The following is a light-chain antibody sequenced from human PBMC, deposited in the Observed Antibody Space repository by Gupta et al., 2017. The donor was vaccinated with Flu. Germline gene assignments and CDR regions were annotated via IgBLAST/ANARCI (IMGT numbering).Light chain of an antibody. CDR2: STS. Sequence: ETHMTQSPSSLSASVGDRVTITCRASQNIDTHLNWYQQKPGKAPKLVIYSTSSLETGVPSRFSGSGSGTDFTLTISSLQHEDVATYYCQQSDSSPWTFGQGTKVEIK. CDR3: QQSDSSPWT. CDR1: QNIDTH. V-gene: IGKV1-39*01. J-gene: IGKJ1*01.